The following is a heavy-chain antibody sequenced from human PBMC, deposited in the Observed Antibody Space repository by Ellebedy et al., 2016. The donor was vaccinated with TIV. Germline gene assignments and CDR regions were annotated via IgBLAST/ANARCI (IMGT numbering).Heavy chain of an antibody. CDR2: INSDGSRT. CDR3: VRNGKDGGRTEYYFDY. V-gene: IGHV3-74*01. D-gene: IGHD1-14*01. J-gene: IGHJ4*02. Sequence: PGGSLRLSCVASGFTSRTNWMHWVRQAPGKGLVWVSRINSDGSRTTYADSVKGRFTISRDNAKTTLYWQMNSLRAEETAVYYCVRNGKDGGRTEYYFDYWGQGTLVTVSS. CDR1: GFTSRTNW.